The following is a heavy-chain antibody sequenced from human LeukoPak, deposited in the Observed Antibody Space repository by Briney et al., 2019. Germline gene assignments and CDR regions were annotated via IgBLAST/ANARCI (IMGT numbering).Heavy chain of an antibody. CDR2: ISPYNGNA. CDR3: AREGSQALDH. CDR1: GYTFTIYG. D-gene: IGHD3-10*01. V-gene: IGHV1-18*01. Sequence: GASVKVSCKASGYTFTIYGIGWVRQAPGQGLGWMGYISPYNGNADYAQNFQGRVSVTTDTSTTTAYMELRSLTSDDTAVYYCAREGSQALDHWGQGTLVTVSS. J-gene: IGHJ4*02.